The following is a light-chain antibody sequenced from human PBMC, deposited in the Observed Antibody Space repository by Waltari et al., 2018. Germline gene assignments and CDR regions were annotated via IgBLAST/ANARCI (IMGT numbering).Light chain of an antibody. Sequence: DIQMTQSPSSLSASAGDRVTLTCRASQSISNYLNWYQQKPRKAPRLLISTVSNLQSGVPSRFTGSGSGTDFTLTISSLQPEDFATYYCQQTYSMPLTFGGGTKVEIK. V-gene: IGKV1-39*01. CDR3: QQTYSMPLT. J-gene: IGKJ4*01. CDR1: QSISNY. CDR2: TVS.